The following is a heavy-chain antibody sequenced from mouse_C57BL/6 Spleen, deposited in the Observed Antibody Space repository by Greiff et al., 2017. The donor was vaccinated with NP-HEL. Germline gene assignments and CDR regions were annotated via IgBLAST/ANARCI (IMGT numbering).Heavy chain of an antibody. D-gene: IGHD2-3*01. J-gene: IGHJ3*01. V-gene: IGHV1-81*01. CDR1: GYTFTSYG. CDR2: IYPRSGNP. CDR3: ARSAIYDGYYGDAY. Sequence: QVQLKQSGAELARPGASVKLSCKASGYTFTSYGISWVKQRTGQGLEWIGEIYPRSGNPYYNEKFKGKATLTADKSSSTAYMELRSLTSEDSAVYFCARSAIYDGYYGDAYWGQGTLVTVSA.